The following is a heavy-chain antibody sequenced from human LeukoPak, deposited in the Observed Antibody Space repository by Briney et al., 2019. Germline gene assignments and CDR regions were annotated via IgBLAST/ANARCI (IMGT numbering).Heavy chain of an antibody. Sequence: PGGSLRLSCAASGFTLSSYWMSWVRQAPGKGLEWVANIKQDGSEKYYVDSVKGRFTISRDNAKNSLYLQMNSLRAEDTAVYYCARVVRTQGAFDIWGQGTMVTVSS. CDR3: ARVVRTQGAFDI. D-gene: IGHD3/OR15-3a*01. CDR2: IKQDGSEK. CDR1: GFTLSSYW. J-gene: IGHJ3*02. V-gene: IGHV3-7*01.